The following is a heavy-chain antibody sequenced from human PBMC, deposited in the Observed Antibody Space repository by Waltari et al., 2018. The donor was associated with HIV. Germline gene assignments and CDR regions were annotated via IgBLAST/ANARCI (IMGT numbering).Heavy chain of an antibody. V-gene: IGHV4-39*07. J-gene: IGHJ4*02. CDR3: ARVYITMVRGVKPYYVDY. Sequence: QLQLQESGPGLVKPSETLSLTCTVSGGSISSSSYYWGWIRQPPGKGLEWIGSIYYSGSTYYNPSLKSRVTISVDTSKNQCSLKLSSVTAADTAVYYCARVYITMVRGVKPYYVDYWGQGTLVTVSS. CDR2: IYYSGST. CDR1: GGSISSSSYY. D-gene: IGHD3-10*01.